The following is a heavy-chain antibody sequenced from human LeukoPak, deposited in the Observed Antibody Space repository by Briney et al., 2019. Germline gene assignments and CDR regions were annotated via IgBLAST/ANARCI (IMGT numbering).Heavy chain of an antibody. CDR1: GFTFSSYG. Sequence: PGGSLRLSCAASGFTFSSYGMHWVRQAPGKGLEWVAVISYGGSNKYYADSVKGRFTISRDNSKNTLYLQKNSLRAEDTAVYYCAKEPHYDILTGSGGVDYWGQGTLVSVSS. D-gene: IGHD3-9*01. CDR2: ISYGGSNK. J-gene: IGHJ4*02. CDR3: AKEPHYDILTGSGGVDY. V-gene: IGHV3-30*18.